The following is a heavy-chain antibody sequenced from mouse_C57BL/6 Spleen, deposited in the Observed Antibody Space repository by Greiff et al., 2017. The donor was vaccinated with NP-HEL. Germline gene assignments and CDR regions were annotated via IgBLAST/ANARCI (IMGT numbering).Heavy chain of an antibody. V-gene: IGHV2-9-1*01. CDR3: ARKSGSIYDGYYGGYFDV. D-gene: IGHD2-3*01. CDR1: GFSLTSYA. Sequence: QVQLKQSGPGLVAPSQSLSITCTVSGFSLTSYAISWVRQPPGKGLEWLGVIWTGGGTNYNSALKSRLSISKDNSKSQVFLKMNSLQTDDTARYYCARKSGSIYDGYYGGYFDVWGTGTTVTVSS. CDR2: IWTGGGT. J-gene: IGHJ1*03.